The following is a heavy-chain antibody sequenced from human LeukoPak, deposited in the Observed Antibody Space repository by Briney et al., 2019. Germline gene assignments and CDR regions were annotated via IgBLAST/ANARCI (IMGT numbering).Heavy chain of an antibody. CDR2: IHGSASYN. J-gene: IGHJ6*03. Sequence: GGSLRLSCAASGFTFSDYYMSWIRQAPGKGLEWVSCIHGSASYNYYADSVKGRFTISRDSAKNSLYLEMSSLRVEDTAVYYCVRAFGGYDSQRFHYNMDXXXKGTTVTVSS. CDR3: VRAFGGYDSQRFHYNMDX. D-gene: IGHD5-12*01. V-gene: IGHV3-11*06. CDR1: GFTFSDYY.